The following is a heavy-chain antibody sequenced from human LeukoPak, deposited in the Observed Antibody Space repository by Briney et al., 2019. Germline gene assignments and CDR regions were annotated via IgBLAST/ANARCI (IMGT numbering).Heavy chain of an antibody. V-gene: IGHV1-8*01. CDR3: ARDADWCSGGSCYGGPS. CDR1: GYTLTSYD. CDR2: MNPNSGRT. D-gene: IGHD2-15*01. J-gene: IGHJ4*02. Sequence: ASVKVSCKASGYTLTSYDINWVRQATGQGLEWMGWMNPNSGRTGYAQKFQGRITMTRNTSISTAYMELSSLRSDDTAVYYCARDADWCSGGSCYGGPSWGQGTLVTVSS.